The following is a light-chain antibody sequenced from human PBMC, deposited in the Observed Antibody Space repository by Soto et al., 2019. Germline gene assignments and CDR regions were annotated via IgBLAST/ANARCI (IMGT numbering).Light chain of an antibody. J-gene: IGLJ2*01. V-gene: IGLV1-47*01. CDR1: SSNIGSNY. Sequence: QAVVTRPPSASGTPGQRVTISCSGSSSNIGSNYVYWYQQLPGTAPKLLIYRNNQRPSGVPDRFSGSKSGTSASLAISGLRSEDEADYYCAAWDDSLSGRVFGGGTKVTVL. CDR2: RNN. CDR3: AAWDDSLSGRV.